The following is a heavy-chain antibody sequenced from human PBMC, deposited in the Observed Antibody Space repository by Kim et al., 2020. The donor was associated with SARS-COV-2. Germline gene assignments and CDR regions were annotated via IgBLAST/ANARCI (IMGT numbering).Heavy chain of an antibody. D-gene: IGHD1-26*01. CDR3: AWSRRGIVGPKGQDY. CDR1: GFTFSSYA. Sequence: GGSLRLSCAASGFTFSSYAMSWVRQAPGKGLEWVSAISGSGGSTYYADSVKGRFTISRDNSKNTLYLQMNSLRAEDTAVYYCAWSRRGIVGPKGQDYWGQGTLVTVSS. J-gene: IGHJ4*02. V-gene: IGHV3-23*01. CDR2: ISGSGGST.